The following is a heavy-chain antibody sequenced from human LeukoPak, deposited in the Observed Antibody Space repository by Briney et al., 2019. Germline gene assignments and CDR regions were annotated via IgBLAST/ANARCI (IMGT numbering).Heavy chain of an antibody. J-gene: IGHJ4*02. CDR3: AKGKVNHLGALDY. Sequence: GSLRLSCAASGFTFSSYGMHWVRQAPGKGLEWVAVIWYDGSNKYYADSVKGRFTISRDNSRKTLHLQMDSLRADDTAIYYCAKGKVNHLGALDYWGQGTLVTVSS. CDR1: GFTFSSYG. D-gene: IGHD1-26*01. CDR2: IWYDGSNK. V-gene: IGHV3-33*06.